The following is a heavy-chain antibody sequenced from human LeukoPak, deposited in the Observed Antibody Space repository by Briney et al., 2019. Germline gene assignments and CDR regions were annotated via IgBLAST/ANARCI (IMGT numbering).Heavy chain of an antibody. V-gene: IGHV4-59*01. CDR2: IYYSGST. CDR3: AREASGWYGVDY. CDR1: GGSFSSYY. J-gene: IGHJ4*02. Sequence: SETLSLTCAVYGGSFSSYYWSWIRQPPGKGLEWIGYIYYSGSTNYNPSLKSRVTISVDMSKNQFSLKLSSVTAADTAVYYCAREASGWYGVDYWGQGTLVTVSS. D-gene: IGHD6-19*01.